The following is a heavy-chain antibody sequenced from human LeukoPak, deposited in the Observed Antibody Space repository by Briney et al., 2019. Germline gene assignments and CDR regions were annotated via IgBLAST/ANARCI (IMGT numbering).Heavy chain of an antibody. CDR3: AREMIGGGGDALEI. CDR1: GFPLSSYE. Sequence: PGGSLRLSCVASGFPLSSYEINWLRQVPGKGLEWVSYISTSGNSIYYAGSVKGRFTISRDNAKNSVYLQTNSLRDEDAAVYHCAREMIGGGGDALEIWGQGTMVTVSS. J-gene: IGHJ3*02. D-gene: IGHD3-22*01. CDR2: ISTSGNSI. V-gene: IGHV3-48*03.